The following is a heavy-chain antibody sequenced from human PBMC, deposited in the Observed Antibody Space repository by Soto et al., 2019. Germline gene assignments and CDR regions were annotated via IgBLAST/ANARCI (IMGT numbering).Heavy chain of an antibody. CDR1: GFTFSSYA. J-gene: IGHJ3*02. V-gene: IGHV3-23*01. CDR3: AKTANGWFIAFDI. Sequence: EVQLLESGGGLVQPGGSLRLSCAASGFTFSSYAMSWVRQAPGKGLEWVSAISGSGGTTYYADSVKGRFTFSRDNSKCTLYLQMNSLRAEDTAVYYCAKTANGWFIAFDIWGEGTMVTVSS. D-gene: IGHD6-19*01. CDR2: ISGSGGTT.